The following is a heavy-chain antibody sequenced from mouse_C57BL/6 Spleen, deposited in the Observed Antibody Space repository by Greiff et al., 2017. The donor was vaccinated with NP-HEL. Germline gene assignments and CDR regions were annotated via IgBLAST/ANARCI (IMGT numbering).Heavy chain of an antibody. CDR3: VSDGSGYVRFAD. Sequence: VQLQQSGPELVKPGASVKISCKASGYSFTGYYMNWVKQSPEKSLEWIGEINPSTGGTTYNQKFKAKATLTVDKSSSTAYMQLKSLTSEDSAVYYCVSDGSGYVRFADWGQGTLVTVSA. CDR2: INPSTGGT. D-gene: IGHD3-2*02. J-gene: IGHJ3*01. V-gene: IGHV1-42*01. CDR1: GYSFTGYY.